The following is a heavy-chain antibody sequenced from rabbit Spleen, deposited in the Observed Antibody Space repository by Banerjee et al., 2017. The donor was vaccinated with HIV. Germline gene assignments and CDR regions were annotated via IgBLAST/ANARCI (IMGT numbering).Heavy chain of an antibody. Sequence: QSLEESGGDLVKPGASLTLTCTASGFSFSSSDYMCWVRQAPGKGLEWISCIAGSSSGFTYSATWAKGRFTISKTSSTTVALQVPSLTAADTATYFCTRDAAGREDFNLWGPGTLVTV. CDR1: GFSFSSSDY. CDR2: IAGSSSGFT. CDR3: TRDAAGREDFNL. J-gene: IGHJ4*01. D-gene: IGHD4-2*01. V-gene: IGHV1S40*01.